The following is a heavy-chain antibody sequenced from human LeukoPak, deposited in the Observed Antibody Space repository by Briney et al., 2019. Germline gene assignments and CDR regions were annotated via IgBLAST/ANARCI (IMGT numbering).Heavy chain of an antibody. V-gene: IGHV1-2*02. CDR1: GYTFNGYY. Sequence: ASVNVSCKASGYTFNGYYLRWVRQAPGQGLEWMGWINPNSGVTKFAQQSQGRVTMTWDTSVSTAYMELSRLTSDDTAMYYCARFGVVTNDAFDIWGQGTMVTISS. J-gene: IGHJ3*02. D-gene: IGHD3-3*01. CDR2: INPNSGVT. CDR3: ARFGVVTNDAFDI.